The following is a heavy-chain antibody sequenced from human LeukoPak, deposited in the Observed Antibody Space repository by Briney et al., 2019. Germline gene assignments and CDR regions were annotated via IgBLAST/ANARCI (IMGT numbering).Heavy chain of an antibody. V-gene: IGHV1-69*13. J-gene: IGHJ5*02. CDR2: IIPIFGTA. CDR3: ARDLTMVRGVTYRKPKTGFDP. Sequence: SVKVSCKASGGTFSGYAISWVRQAPGQGLEWMGGIIPIFGTANYAQKFQGRVTITADESTSTGYMELSRLRSEDTAVYYCARDLTMVRGVTYRKPKTGFDPWGQGTLVTVSS. D-gene: IGHD3-10*01. CDR1: GGTFSGYA.